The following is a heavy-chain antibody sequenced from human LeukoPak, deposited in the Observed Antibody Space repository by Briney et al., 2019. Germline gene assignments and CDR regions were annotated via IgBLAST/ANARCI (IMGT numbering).Heavy chain of an antibody. V-gene: IGHV4-39*07. J-gene: IGHJ3*02. CDR1: GGSISSSSYY. CDR3: ASVVVVTAINMNDAFDI. D-gene: IGHD2-21*02. CDR2: IYYSGST. Sequence: SETLSLTCTVSGGSISSSSYYWGWIRQPPGKGLEWIGSIYYSGSTYYNPSLKSRVTISVDTSKNQFSLKLSSVTAADTAVYYCASVVVVTAINMNDAFDIWGQGTMVTVSS.